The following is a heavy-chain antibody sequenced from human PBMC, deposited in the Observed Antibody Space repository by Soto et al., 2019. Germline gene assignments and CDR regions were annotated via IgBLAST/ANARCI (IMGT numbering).Heavy chain of an antibody. Sequence: QVQLVQSGAEVKKPGSSVKVSCKASGGTFSSYAISWVRQAPGQGLEWMGGIIPIFGTANYAQKFQGRVTITADESTSTAYMELSSLRSEDTAVYYCARDPRLSITGPRKPDWFDPWGQGTLVTVSS. CDR2: IIPIFGTA. D-gene: IGHD1-20*01. J-gene: IGHJ5*02. CDR1: GGTFSSYA. CDR3: ARDPRLSITGPRKPDWFDP. V-gene: IGHV1-69*01.